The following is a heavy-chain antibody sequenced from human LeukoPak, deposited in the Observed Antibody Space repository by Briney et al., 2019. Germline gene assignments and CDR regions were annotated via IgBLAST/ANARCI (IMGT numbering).Heavy chain of an antibody. Sequence: GASVKVSCKVSGYTLTELSMHWVRQAPGKGLEWMGGFDPEDGETIYAQKFQGRVTMTEDTSTDTAYMELSSLRSEDTAVYYCATGDYYDSSGSFDYRGQGTLVTVSS. CDR1: GYTLTELS. D-gene: IGHD3-22*01. V-gene: IGHV1-24*01. CDR3: ATGDYYDSSGSFDY. J-gene: IGHJ4*02. CDR2: FDPEDGET.